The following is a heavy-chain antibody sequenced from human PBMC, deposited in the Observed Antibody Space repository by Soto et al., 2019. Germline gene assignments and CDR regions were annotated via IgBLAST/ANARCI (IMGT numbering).Heavy chain of an antibody. CDR3: ARDTSSNWYYFDY. D-gene: IGHD6-13*01. CDR1: GYTFASFY. V-gene: IGHV1-46*01. Sequence: ASVKVSCKASGYTFASFYMHWVRQAPGQGLEWMGIINPSGGSTTYAQKFQGRVTMTRDTSTSTVYMELSSPRSEDTAVYYCARDTSSNWYYFDYWGQGTRVTVSS. CDR2: INPSGGST. J-gene: IGHJ4*02.